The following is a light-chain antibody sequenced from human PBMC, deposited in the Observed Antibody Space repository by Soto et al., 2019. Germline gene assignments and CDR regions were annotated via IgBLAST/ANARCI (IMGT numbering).Light chain of an antibody. J-gene: IGKJ5*01. CDR1: QSVSSNF. CDR2: GAS. CDR3: QHYGSAPST. Sequence: EIVLTQSPGTPSLSPGEGATLSCRASQSVSSNFLAWYQQKPGQAPRLLISGASSRATGIPDRFSGSGSGTDFTLTISRLEPEDFAVYYCQHYGSAPSTFGQGTRLEIK. V-gene: IGKV3-20*01.